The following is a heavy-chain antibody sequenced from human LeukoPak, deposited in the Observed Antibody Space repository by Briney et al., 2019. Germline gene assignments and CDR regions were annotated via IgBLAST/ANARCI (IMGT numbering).Heavy chain of an antibody. D-gene: IGHD1-26*01. CDR1: GFTFSSYS. CDR3: VKDHMVGHTTPFDF. CDR2: ISGSGDNT. Sequence: GGPLRLSCATSGFTFSSYSMGWVRQAPGKGLEWVSSISGSGDNTYYADSVKGRFTISRDKSKNTLYLQLTSLRAEDTAVYYCVKDHMVGHTTPFDFWGQGTLVTVSS. V-gene: IGHV3-23*01. J-gene: IGHJ4*02.